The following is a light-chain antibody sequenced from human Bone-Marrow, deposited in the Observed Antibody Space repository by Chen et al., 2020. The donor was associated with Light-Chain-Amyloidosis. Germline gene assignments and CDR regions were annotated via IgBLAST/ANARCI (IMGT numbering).Light chain of an antibody. CDR3: QQCYNWPPWT. Sequence: EIVMPQSPATLSVSPGESATLSCRASQSVGSSLAWYQQKPGQAPRLLIYGVSTRATGIPARFSGSGSGTEFTLTISSMQSEDFAVYYCQQCYNWPPWTFGQGTKVEI. CDR2: GVS. V-gene: IGKV3-15*01. J-gene: IGKJ1*01. CDR1: QSVGSS.